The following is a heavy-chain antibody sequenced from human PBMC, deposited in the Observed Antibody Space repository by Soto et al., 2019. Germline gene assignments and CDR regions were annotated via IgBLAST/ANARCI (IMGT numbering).Heavy chain of an antibody. CDR1: GGTFSSYA. CDR2: IIPIFGTA. Sequence: QVQLVQSGAEVKKPGSSVKVSCKASGGTFSSYAISWVRQAPGPGLEWMGGIIPIFGTANYAQKFQGRVTITADESTSTAYMELSSLRSEDTAVYYCARGDSSGYMLADAFDIWGQGTMVTVSS. V-gene: IGHV1-69*01. J-gene: IGHJ3*02. CDR3: ARGDSSGYMLADAFDI. D-gene: IGHD3-22*01.